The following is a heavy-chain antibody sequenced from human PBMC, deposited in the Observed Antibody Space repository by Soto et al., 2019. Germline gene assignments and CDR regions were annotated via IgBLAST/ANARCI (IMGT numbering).Heavy chain of an antibody. CDR2: LIPIFGTA. Sequence: QVQLVQSGAEVKKPGSSVKVSCKASGGTFSSYAISWVRQAPGQGLEWMGGLIPIFGTANYAQKFQGRVTITADESTSTADMELSSLRSEDTAVYYCARAYSSSSNFYFDYWGQGTLVTVSS. CDR3: ARAYSSSSNFYFDY. J-gene: IGHJ4*02. D-gene: IGHD6-6*01. V-gene: IGHV1-69*01. CDR1: GGTFSSYA.